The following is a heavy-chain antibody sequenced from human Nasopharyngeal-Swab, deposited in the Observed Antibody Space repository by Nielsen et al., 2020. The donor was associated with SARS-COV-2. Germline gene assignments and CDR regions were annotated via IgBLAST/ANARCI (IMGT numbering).Heavy chain of an antibody. J-gene: IGHJ4*02. CDR2: IYHSGST. CDR3: ARGGYYGSGSYQN. Sequence: GSLRLSCAVSGGSISSSNWWSWVRQPPGKGLEWIGEIYHSGSTNYNPSLKSRVTISVDKSKNQFSLKLSSVTAADTAVYYCARGGYYGSGSYQNWGQGTPVTVSS. V-gene: IGHV4-4*02. CDR1: GGSISSSNW. D-gene: IGHD3-10*01.